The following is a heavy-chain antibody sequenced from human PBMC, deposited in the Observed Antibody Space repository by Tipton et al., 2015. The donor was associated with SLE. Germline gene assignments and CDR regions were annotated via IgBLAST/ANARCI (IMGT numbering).Heavy chain of an antibody. V-gene: IGHV4-31*03. D-gene: IGHD1-26*01. Sequence: TLSLTCTVSGGSMTSDSYYWSWIRQHPGKGLEWIGYIHYSGTTYYNPSLRSRLVISVDTSKKHFSLQLRSVTAADTALYYCARGTYSVIVDAFDIWGQGTMVTVSS. CDR3: ARGTYSVIVDAFDI. J-gene: IGHJ3*02. CDR2: IHYSGTT. CDR1: GGSMTSDSYY.